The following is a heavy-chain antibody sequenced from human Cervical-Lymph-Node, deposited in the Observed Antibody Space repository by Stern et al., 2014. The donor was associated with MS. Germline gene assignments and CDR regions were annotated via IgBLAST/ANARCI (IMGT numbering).Heavy chain of an antibody. CDR3: ARTKSVATCYGMDV. Sequence: QVQLVQSGAEVKKPGASVKVSCKASGYTFTDYYLHWVRQAPGQGLEWMGGINPVHGGTNSAQNFQCRFTMTSNTAISTAYMELSRLTSDDTTVYYCARTKSVATCYGMDVWGQGTTVTVSS. CDR2: INPVHGGT. CDR1: GYTFTDYY. V-gene: IGHV1-2*02. D-gene: IGHD5-12*01. J-gene: IGHJ6*02.